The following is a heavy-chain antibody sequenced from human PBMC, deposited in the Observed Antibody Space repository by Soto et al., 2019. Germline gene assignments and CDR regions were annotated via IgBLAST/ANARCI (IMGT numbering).Heavy chain of an antibody. CDR3: ARKSIFGVVINTGYYYYGMDV. CDR2: IIPIFGTA. Sequence: SVKVSCKASGGTFSSYAISWVRQAPGQGLEWMGGIIPIFGTANYAQKFQGRVTITADESTSTAYMELSSLRSEDTAVYYCARKSIFGVVINTGYYYYGMDVWGQGTTVTVSS. D-gene: IGHD3-3*01. J-gene: IGHJ6*02. CDR1: GGTFSSYA. V-gene: IGHV1-69*13.